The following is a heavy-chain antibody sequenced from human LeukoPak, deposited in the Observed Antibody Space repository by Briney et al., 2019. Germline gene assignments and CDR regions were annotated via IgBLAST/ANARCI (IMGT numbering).Heavy chain of an antibody. V-gene: IGHV4-4*07. Sequence: PPETLSLTCTVSGASISAFHWTWLRQPAGKGLEWIGLIYSSGSTLFNPSLKSRVAMSVDRSKNQFSLKLSSVTAADTAVYYCASYGSGSYSFDYWGQGTLVTVSS. CDR1: GASISAFH. CDR2: IYSSGST. D-gene: IGHD3-10*01. J-gene: IGHJ4*02. CDR3: ASYGSGSYSFDY.